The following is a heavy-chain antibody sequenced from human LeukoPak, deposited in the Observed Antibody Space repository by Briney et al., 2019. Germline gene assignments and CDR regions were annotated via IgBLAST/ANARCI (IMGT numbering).Heavy chain of an antibody. CDR1: GFTVSSNY. Sequence: GSLRLSCAASGFTVSSNYMSWVRQAPGKGLEWVSSISSSSSYIYYADSVKGRFTISRDNAKNSLYLQMNSLRAEDTAVYYCARVRDDAFDIWGQGTMVTVSS. CDR2: ISSSSSYI. CDR3: ARVRDDAFDI. J-gene: IGHJ3*02. V-gene: IGHV3-21*01.